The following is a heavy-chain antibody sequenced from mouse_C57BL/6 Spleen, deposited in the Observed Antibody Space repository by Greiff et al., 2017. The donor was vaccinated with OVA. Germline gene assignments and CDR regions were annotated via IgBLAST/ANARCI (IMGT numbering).Heavy chain of an antibody. Sequence: VQLQQSGPELVKPGASVKISCKASGYTFTDYYMNWVKQSHGKSLEWIGDINPNNGGTSYNQKFKGKATLTVDKSTSTAYMELRSLTSEDSAIDYCARAPWDRNFDYWGQGTTLTVSS. CDR3: ARAPWDRNFDY. CDR1: GYTFTDYY. J-gene: IGHJ2*01. V-gene: IGHV1-26*01. CDR2: INPNNGGT. D-gene: IGHD3-3*01.